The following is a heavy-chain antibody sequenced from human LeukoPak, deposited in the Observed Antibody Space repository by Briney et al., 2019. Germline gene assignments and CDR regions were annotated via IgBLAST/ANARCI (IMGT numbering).Heavy chain of an antibody. CDR1: GFTVSSNY. CDR3: ARDVPYGGEIVRDAFDI. D-gene: IGHD4-23*01. V-gene: IGHV3-66*01. CDR2: IYSGGST. Sequence: GGPLRLSCAASGFTVSSNYMSWVRQAPGKGLEWVSVIYSGGSTYYADSVKGRFTSSRDNAKNTLYLQMNSLRAEDTAVYYCARDVPYGGEIVRDAFDIWGQGTMVTVSS. J-gene: IGHJ3*02.